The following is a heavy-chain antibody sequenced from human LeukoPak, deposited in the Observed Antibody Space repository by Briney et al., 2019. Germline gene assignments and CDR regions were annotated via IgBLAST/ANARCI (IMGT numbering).Heavy chain of an antibody. CDR1: GFTFSSYW. Sequence: SGGSLRLSRAASGFTFSSYWMHWVRQAPGKGLVWVSRINSDGSSTSYADSVKGRFTISRDNAKNTLYLQMNSLRAEDTAVYYCARKRISSNWFDPWGQGTLVTVSS. CDR3: ARKRISSNWFDP. D-gene: IGHD3-3*02. J-gene: IGHJ5*02. V-gene: IGHV3-74*01. CDR2: INSDGSST.